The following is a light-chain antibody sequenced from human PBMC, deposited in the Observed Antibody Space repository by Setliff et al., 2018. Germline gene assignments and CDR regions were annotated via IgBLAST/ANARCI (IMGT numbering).Light chain of an antibody. CDR1: SSDIGGYNY. CDR2: GVS. V-gene: IGLV2-14*03. Sequence: LTQPASVSGSPGQSITISCTGPSSDIGGYNYVSWCQQYPGKAPQLIIYGVSKRPSGASDRFSGSKSGNSASLIISGLQAEDEADYYCSAYTSSSTYVFGTGTKVTVL. CDR3: SAYTSSSTYV. J-gene: IGLJ1*01.